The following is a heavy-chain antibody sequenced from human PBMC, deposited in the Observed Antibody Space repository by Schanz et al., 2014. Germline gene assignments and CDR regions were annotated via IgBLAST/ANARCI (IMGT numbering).Heavy chain of an antibody. D-gene: IGHD7-27*01. Sequence: QVQLVQSGSEVKKPGASVKVSCKSSGYTFTSYYMHWMRQAPGQALEWMGWSKPNTGGTKYAQKFQGRVTMTRDTAINTVYMELSRLTSYDTAVVYGARVEGTGATWGVDFWGQGSLVTVSS. J-gene: IGHJ4*02. V-gene: IGHV1-2*02. CDR1: GYTFTSYY. CDR3: ARVEGTGATWGVDF. CDR2: SKPNTGGT.